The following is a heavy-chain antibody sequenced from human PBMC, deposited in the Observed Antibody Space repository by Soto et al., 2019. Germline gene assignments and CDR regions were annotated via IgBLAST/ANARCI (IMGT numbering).Heavy chain of an antibody. CDR2: IYYTGST. V-gene: IGHV4-59*01. D-gene: IGHD5-12*01. J-gene: IGHJ4*02. CDR3: ARAGRDGYNGLLDY. CDR1: CGSIIGYY. Sequence: KTSETLSLTCTSSCGSIIGYYWNWIRQPPGKGLEWIGYIYYTGSTNSNPSLKSRVTISVDTSKNQFSLKLRSVTAADTAVYYCARAGRDGYNGLLDYWGQGTLVTVSS.